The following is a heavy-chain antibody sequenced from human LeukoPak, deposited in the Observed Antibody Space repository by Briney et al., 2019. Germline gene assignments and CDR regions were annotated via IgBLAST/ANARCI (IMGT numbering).Heavy chain of an antibody. CDR2: INQGGGET. Sequence: GGSLRLSCTASGFTFSSFYMSWVRQAPGKGLEWVANINQGGGETNYVDSVKGRFTISRDNAKKSLYLQMNSLRAEDTAVYYCAKVAGRAFGEIIVSRARYYMDVWGKGTTVTVSS. J-gene: IGHJ6*03. CDR1: GFTFSSFY. D-gene: IGHD3-16*02. V-gene: IGHV3-7*03. CDR3: AKVAGRAFGEIIVSRARYYMDV.